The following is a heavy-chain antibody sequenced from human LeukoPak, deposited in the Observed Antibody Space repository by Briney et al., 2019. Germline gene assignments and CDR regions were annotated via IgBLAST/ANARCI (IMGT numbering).Heavy chain of an antibody. J-gene: IGHJ6*03. V-gene: IGHV1-8*01. CDR2: MNPTTAHT. D-gene: IGHD3-10*01. CDR3: ARGRGFSGYYYYYYMDV. CDR1: GYTFTSYD. Sequence: EAXVKVSCKASGYTFTSYDINWVRQAPGQGIEWMGWMNPTTAHTAYAQPFPARVTITRNTSISTAYMELSSLRSEDTAVYYCARGRGFSGYYYYYYMDVWGKGTTVTVSS.